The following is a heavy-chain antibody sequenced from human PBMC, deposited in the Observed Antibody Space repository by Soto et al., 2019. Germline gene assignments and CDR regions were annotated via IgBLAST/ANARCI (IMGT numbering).Heavy chain of an antibody. D-gene: IGHD6-13*01. CDR2: ISGGGGGS. V-gene: IGHV3-23*01. Sequence: PGGSLRLSCEASGFTFSSFAMSWVRQTPGKGLEWISGISGGGGGSYYADSVKGRFTISRGNSKNTLYLQMNSLRVEDTALYYCATDQLTAGGDYYYYCGMDVCGRGTTVTVSS. J-gene: IGHJ6*02. CDR1: GFTFSSFA. CDR3: ATDQLTAGGDYYYYCGMDV.